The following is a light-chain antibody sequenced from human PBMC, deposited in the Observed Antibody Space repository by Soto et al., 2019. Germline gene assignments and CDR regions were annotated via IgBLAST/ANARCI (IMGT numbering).Light chain of an antibody. Sequence: EIVVTQSPATLSLSPGERATLSCRASQSVSSYLAWYQQKPGQAPRLLIYDASNRATGIPDRFSGSGSGTDFTLTISRLEPEDFAVYYCQQYGSSPPDFGGGTKVDIK. V-gene: IGKV3-20*01. CDR1: QSVSSY. J-gene: IGKJ4*01. CDR3: QQYGSSPPD. CDR2: DAS.